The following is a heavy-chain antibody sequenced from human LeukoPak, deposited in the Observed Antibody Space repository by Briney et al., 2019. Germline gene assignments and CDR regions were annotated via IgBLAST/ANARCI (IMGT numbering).Heavy chain of an antibody. D-gene: IGHD1-26*01. CDR2: ICNSGGCP. CDR1: GFTFITYA. CDR3: ARTSEGSFSDY. J-gene: IGHJ4*02. V-gene: IGHV3-23*01. Sequence: GGSLRLSCAAPGFTFITYAMSWVRQAPGKGLEWVSAICNSGGCPYYADSVRGRFTISRDNSRNTLYLHMNSLRAADTAIYCCARTSEGSFSDYWGQTPLVTVSS.